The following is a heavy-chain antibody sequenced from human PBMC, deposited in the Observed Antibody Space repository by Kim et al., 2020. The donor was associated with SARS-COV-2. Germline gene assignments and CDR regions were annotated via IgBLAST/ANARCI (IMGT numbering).Heavy chain of an antibody. CDR3: ARGPGIVVVVAAVPFDY. CDR2: INHSGST. CDR1: GGSFSGYY. D-gene: IGHD2-15*01. V-gene: IGHV4-34*01. Sequence: SETLSLTCAVYGGSFSGYYWSWIRQPPGKGLEWIGEINHSGSTNYNPSLKSRVTISVDTSKNQFSLKLSSVTAADTAVYYCARGPGIVVVVAAVPFDYWGQGTLVTVSS. J-gene: IGHJ4*02.